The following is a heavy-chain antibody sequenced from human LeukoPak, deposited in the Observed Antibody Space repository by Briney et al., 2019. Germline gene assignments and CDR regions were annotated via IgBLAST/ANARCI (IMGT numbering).Heavy chain of an antibody. J-gene: IGHJ4*02. Sequence: ASVKVPCKASGYTFSTHGISWVRQAPGQGLEWMGWISAYSGHTNNAQKFQGRVTMTTDTSTGTAYMELTSLTSDDTAVYYCARDKDLRAVAGTFDYWGQGTLVAVSS. CDR1: GYTFSTHG. CDR2: ISAYSGHT. CDR3: ARDKDLRAVAGTFDY. V-gene: IGHV1-18*01. D-gene: IGHD6-19*01.